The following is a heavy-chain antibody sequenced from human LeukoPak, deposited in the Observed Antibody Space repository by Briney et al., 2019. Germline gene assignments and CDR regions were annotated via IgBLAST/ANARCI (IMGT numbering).Heavy chain of an antibody. CDR3: ASSSTGDYPDY. CDR2: IYPVDSDT. D-gene: IGHD3-16*01. J-gene: IGHJ4*02. Sequence: GESLKISCKVSGYIFTSYWIAWVRQMPGKGLEWVGIIYPVDSDTRYSPSFQGQVSFSADKSISTAYLHWSSLKASDTAMYYCASSSTGDYPDYWGRGTLVTVSS. V-gene: IGHV5-51*01. CDR1: GYIFTSYW.